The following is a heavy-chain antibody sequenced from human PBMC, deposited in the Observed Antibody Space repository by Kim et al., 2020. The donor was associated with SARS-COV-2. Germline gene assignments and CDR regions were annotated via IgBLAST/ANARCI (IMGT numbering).Heavy chain of an antibody. CDR2: ISAYNGNT. V-gene: IGHV1-18*01. D-gene: IGHD3-10*01. CDR1: GYTFTSYG. Sequence: ASVKVSCKASGYTFTSYGISWVRQAPGQGLEWMGWISAYNGNTNYAQKLQGRVTMTTDTSTSTAYMELRSLRSDDTAVYYCARVLGTMVQGAMSWFDPWGQGTLVTVSS. CDR3: ARVLGTMVQGAMSWFDP. J-gene: IGHJ5*02.